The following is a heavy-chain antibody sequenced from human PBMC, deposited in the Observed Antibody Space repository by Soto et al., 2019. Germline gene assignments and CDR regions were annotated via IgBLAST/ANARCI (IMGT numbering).Heavy chain of an antibody. Sequence: PWESLKISCKTSGYSFISYWVAWVRQLPGKGLEWMGTFYPGDSTSTYSPSFQGQVTISVDKSISTAYLQLSSLKASDTAMYYCARIIGYCRNNDCSWTFDIWGQGTMVTVSS. CDR2: FYPGDSTS. D-gene: IGHD2-15*01. CDR1: GYSFISYW. J-gene: IGHJ3*02. CDR3: ARIIGYCRNNDCSWTFDI. V-gene: IGHV5-51*01.